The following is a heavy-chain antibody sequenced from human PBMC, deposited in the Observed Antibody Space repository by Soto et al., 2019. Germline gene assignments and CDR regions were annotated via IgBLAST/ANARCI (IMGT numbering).Heavy chain of an antibody. J-gene: IGHJ6*02. Sequence: GGSLRLSCAASGFTFSSYAMHWVRQAPGKGLEYVSAISSNGGSTYYANNVKGRITISRDNSKNTLKQQMESLRAEDMDEYNCARDEAGWDCSGGSCSYYYYGMDVWGQGT. CDR3: ARDEAGWDCSGGSCSYYYYGMDV. CDR1: GFTFSSYA. D-gene: IGHD2-15*01. CDR2: ISSNGGST. V-gene: IGHV3-64*01.